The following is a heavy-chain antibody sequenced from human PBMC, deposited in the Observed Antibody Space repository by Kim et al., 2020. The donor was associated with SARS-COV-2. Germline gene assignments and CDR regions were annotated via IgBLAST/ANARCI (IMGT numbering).Heavy chain of an antibody. CDR3: ARDQVLGSGLDS. J-gene: IGHJ5*01. D-gene: IGHD3-10*01. V-gene: IGHV3-48*01. Sequence: YYADSVKGRFTISRDNVQNSLYLQMNNLKAAETAVYYCARDQVLGSGLDSWGQGTLVTVSS.